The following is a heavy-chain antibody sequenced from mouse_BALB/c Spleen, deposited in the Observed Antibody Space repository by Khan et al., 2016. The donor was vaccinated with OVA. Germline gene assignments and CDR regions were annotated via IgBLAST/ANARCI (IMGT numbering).Heavy chain of an antibody. CDR1: GFSLTSYD. CDR3: GRTGNYYGSFYWYFDV. D-gene: IGHD1-1*01. Sequence: QVQLKQSGPGLVAPSQSLSITCTVSGFSLTSYDISWIRQPPGKGLEWLGVIWTGGGTNYNSAFMSRLSISKDNSKSQVFLKMNSLQSDDTAIYYCGRTGNYYGSFYWYFDVWGAGTTVTVSS. J-gene: IGHJ1*01. CDR2: IWTGGGT. V-gene: IGHV2-9-2*01.